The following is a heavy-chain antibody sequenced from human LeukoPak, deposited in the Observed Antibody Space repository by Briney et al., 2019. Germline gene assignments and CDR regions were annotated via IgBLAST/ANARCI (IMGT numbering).Heavy chain of an antibody. J-gene: IGHJ4*02. Sequence: GGSLRLSCAASGFTFSSYAMHWVRQAPGKGLEYVSAISSNGGSTYYANSVKGRFTISRDNSKNTLYLQMGSLRAEDMAVYYCARDLTPSGSHVFDYWGQGTLVTVSS. V-gene: IGHV3-64*01. CDR3: ARDLTPSGSHVFDY. D-gene: IGHD1-26*01. CDR2: ISSNGGST. CDR1: GFTFSSYA.